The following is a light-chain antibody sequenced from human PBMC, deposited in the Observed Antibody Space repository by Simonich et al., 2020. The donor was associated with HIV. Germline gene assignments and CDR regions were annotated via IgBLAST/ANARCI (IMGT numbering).Light chain of an antibody. CDR1: QSVSSN. V-gene: IGKV3-15*01. CDR3: QQYYSTPIT. J-gene: IGKJ5*01. Sequence: EIVMTQSPATLSVSPGERVTLSCRAIQSVSSNLAWYQQKPGQAPRLLIYGASTRATGTPARFSGSGSGTDFTLTISSLQAEDVAVYYCQQYYSTPITFGQGTRLEIK. CDR2: GAS.